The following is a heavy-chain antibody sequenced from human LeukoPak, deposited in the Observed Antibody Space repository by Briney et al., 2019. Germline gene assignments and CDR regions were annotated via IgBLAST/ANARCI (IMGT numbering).Heavy chain of an antibody. V-gene: IGHV3-30*02. J-gene: IGHJ4*02. CDR1: GFTFSSYG. CDR2: IRYDGSNK. Sequence: PGGSLRLSCAASGFTFSSYGMHWVRQAPGKGLEWVAFIRYDGSNKYYADSVKGRFTISRDNSKNTLYLQMNSLRAEDTAVYYCAKDENYYGSGRRGYFDYWGQGTLVTVSS. D-gene: IGHD3-10*01. CDR3: AKDENYYGSGRRGYFDY.